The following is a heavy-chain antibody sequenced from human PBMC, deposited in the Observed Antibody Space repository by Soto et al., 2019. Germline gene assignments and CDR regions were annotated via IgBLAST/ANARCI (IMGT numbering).Heavy chain of an antibody. D-gene: IGHD6-19*01. J-gene: IGHJ4*02. CDR1: GGSISSSNW. Sequence: SETLSLTCAVSGGSISSSNWWSWVRQPPGKGLEWIGEIYHSGSTNYNPSLKSRVTISVDKSKNQFSLKLSSVAAADTAVYYCARVGGLVSGLYYFDYWGQGTLVTVSS. CDR3: ARVGGLVSGLYYFDY. CDR2: IYHSGST. V-gene: IGHV4-4*02.